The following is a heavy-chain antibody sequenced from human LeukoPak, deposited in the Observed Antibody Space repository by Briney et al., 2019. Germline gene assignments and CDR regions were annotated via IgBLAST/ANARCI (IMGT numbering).Heavy chain of an antibody. J-gene: IGHJ4*02. D-gene: IGHD3-22*01. CDR2: VYYTGST. CDR3: ARRFYYDGHHDS. Sequence: SETLSLTCSVSGGSVSNYYWSWIRQPPGKGLEWIGYVYYTGSTNYNPSLKSRVTMFEDKSKNQFSLRLYSVTVADTAVYYCARRFYYDGHHDSWGQGTLVTVSS. V-gene: IGHV4-59*08. CDR1: GGSVSNYY.